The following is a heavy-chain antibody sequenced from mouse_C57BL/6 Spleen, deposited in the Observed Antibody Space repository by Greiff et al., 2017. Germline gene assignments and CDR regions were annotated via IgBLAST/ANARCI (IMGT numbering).Heavy chain of an antibody. D-gene: IGHD2-3*01. V-gene: IGHV5-6*01. CDR2: ISSGGSYT. Sequence: EVQGVESGGDLVKPGGSLKLSCAASGFTFSSYGMSWVRQTPDKRLEWVATISSGGSYTYYPDSVKGRFTISRDNAKNTLYLQMSSLKSEDTAMYYCAREDDGYNHYFDYWGQGTTLTVSS. CDR1: GFTFSSYG. J-gene: IGHJ2*01. CDR3: AREDDGYNHYFDY.